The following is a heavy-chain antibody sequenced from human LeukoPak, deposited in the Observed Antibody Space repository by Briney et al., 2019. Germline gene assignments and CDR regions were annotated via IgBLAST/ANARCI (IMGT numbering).Heavy chain of an antibody. J-gene: IGHJ3*02. Sequence: SVKVSCKASGGTFSSYAISWVRQAPGQGLEWMGGIIPIFGTANYAQKFQGRVTITTDESTSTAYMELSSLRSEDTAVYYCARASMIVVVKGAFDIWGQGTMDTVSS. CDR2: IIPIFGTA. CDR3: ARASMIVVVKGAFDI. V-gene: IGHV1-69*05. D-gene: IGHD3-22*01. CDR1: GGTFSSYA.